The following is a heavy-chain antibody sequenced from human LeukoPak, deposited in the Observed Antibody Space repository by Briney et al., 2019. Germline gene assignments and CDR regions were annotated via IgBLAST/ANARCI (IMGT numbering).Heavy chain of an antibody. CDR3: ARGGKSARPDY. J-gene: IGHJ4*02. V-gene: IGHV3-33*01. CDR2: IWYDGSNE. CDR1: GFSFSSNA. Sequence: GGSLRLSCAASGFSFSSNAMRWVRQAPGKGLEWLAIIWYDGSNEYYADSVKGRFIISRDNSKNTLYLQLNSLRAEDTAVYYCARGGKSARPDYWGQGTQVTVSS. D-gene: IGHD6-6*01.